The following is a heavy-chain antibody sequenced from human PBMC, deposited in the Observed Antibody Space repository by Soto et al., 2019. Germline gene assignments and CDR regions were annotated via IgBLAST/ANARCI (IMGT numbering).Heavy chain of an antibody. CDR3: ARGSDTAMVTPKTSFDY. CDR1: GYTFTSYY. J-gene: IGHJ4*02. Sequence: ASVKFSCKASGYTFTSYYMHWVRQAPGQGLEWMGIINPSGGSTSYAQKFQGRVTITADKSTSTAYMELSSLRSEDTAVYYCARGSDTAMVTPKTSFDYWGQGTLVTVSS. D-gene: IGHD5-18*01. CDR2: INPSGGST. V-gene: IGHV1-46*01.